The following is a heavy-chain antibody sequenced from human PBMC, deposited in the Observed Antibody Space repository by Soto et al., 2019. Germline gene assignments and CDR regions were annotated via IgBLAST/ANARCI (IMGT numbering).Heavy chain of an antibody. V-gene: IGHV4-34*01. CDR1: CGSFIGYY. D-gene: IGHD6-6*01. CDR2: INHSGST. Sequence: TLALTCAVSCGSFIGYYWSWIRQPPGKGLEWIGEINHSGSTNYNPSLKSRVTISVDTSKNQFSLKLSSVTAADTAVYYCARGKGLEAARRNPRYYYYYGMDVWGQGTTVTVSS. J-gene: IGHJ6*02. CDR3: ARGKGLEAARRNPRYYYYYGMDV.